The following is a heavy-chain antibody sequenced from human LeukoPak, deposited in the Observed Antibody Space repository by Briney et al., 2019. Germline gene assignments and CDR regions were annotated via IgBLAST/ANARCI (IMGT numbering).Heavy chain of an antibody. CDR2: IIPIFGTA. V-gene: IGHV1-69*01. D-gene: IGHD5-18*01. CDR1: GGTFSSYA. J-gene: IGHJ4*02. CDR3: ARGSPEVDTAMVKFDY. Sequence: SVKVSCKASGGTFSSYAISWVRQAPGQGLEWTGGIIPIFGTANYAQKFQGRVTITADESTSTAYMELSSLRSEDTAVYYCARGSPEVDTAMVKFDYWGQGTLVTVSS.